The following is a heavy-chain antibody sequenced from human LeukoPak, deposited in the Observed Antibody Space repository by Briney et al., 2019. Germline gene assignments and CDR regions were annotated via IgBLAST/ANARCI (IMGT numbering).Heavy chain of an antibody. CDR2: ITHSGSTI. J-gene: IGHJ4*02. CDR3: AREHYDNSGYSHDS. CDR1: GFTFSDYY. V-gene: IGHV3-11*04. D-gene: IGHD3-22*01. Sequence: GGSLGLSCAASGFTFSDYYMSWIRQAPGKGLEWISYITHSGSTIYYADSVKGRFTVSRDNAKNSLYLQLNSLRAEDTAVYYCAREHYDNSGYSHDSWGQGTMVTVSS.